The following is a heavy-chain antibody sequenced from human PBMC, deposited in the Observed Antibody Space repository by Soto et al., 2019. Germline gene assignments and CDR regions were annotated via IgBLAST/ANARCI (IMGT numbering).Heavy chain of an antibody. CDR1: GGSFSGYY. J-gene: IGHJ4*02. Sequence: QVQLQQWGAGLLKPSETLSLTCAVYGGSFSGYYWTWIRQPPGTGLEWIGEINHSGSTNYNPSLNSRVTIPVDTSKNQFSLKLTSVTAADTAVYYCARDKITGLFDYWGQGTRVTVSS. CDR2: INHSGST. CDR3: ARDKITGLFDY. V-gene: IGHV4-34*01. D-gene: IGHD2-8*02.